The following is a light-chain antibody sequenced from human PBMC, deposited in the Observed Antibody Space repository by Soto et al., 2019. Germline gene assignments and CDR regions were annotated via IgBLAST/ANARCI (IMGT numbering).Light chain of an antibody. Sequence: QSALTQPPSASGSPGQSVTISCTGTSSDVGGYNYVSWYQQHPGKAPKLMIYEVSKRPSGVPDRFSGSKSGNTASLTVSGLQAEDEADYYCSSYGGSNNLVFCGGTKLTVL. CDR2: EVS. J-gene: IGLJ2*01. CDR3: SSYGGSNNLV. CDR1: SSDVGGYNY. V-gene: IGLV2-8*01.